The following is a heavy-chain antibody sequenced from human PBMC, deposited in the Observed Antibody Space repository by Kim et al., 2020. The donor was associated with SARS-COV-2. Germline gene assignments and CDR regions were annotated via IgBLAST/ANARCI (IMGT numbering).Heavy chain of an antibody. CDR2: IIPILGIA. J-gene: IGHJ4*02. CDR1: GGTFSSYA. CDR3: ARDGIAAAFVGDSFDY. D-gene: IGHD6-13*01. V-gene: IGHV1-69*04. Sequence: SVKVSCKASGGTFSSYAISWVRQAPGQGLEWMGRIIPILGIANYAQKFQGRVTITADKSTSTAYMALSSLRSEDTAVYYCARDGIAAAFVGDSFDYWGQGTLVTVSS.